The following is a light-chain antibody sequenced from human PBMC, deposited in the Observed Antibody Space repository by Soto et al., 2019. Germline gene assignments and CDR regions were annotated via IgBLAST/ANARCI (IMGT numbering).Light chain of an antibody. CDR1: QSIGSG. CDR2: KAS. V-gene: IGKV1-5*03. J-gene: IGKJ1*01. CDR3: QQYDFYWT. Sequence: DIQMTQSPSTLSASVGDRVTITCRASQSIGSGLAWYQQKRGKAPKLLIYKASTLESGVPLRFSGSGSGTEFTLTITSLQPDDFATYYCQQYDFYWTFGQGTKVEIK.